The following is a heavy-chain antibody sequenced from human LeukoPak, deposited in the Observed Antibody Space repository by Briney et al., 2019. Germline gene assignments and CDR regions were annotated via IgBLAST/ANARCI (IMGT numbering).Heavy chain of an antibody. V-gene: IGHV4-39*07. Sequence: ETLSLTCTVSGGSISSGSYYWGWIRQPPGKGLEWIGSMYYSGSTYYNPSLKSRVTISVDTSKNQFSLKLTSVTAADTAVYCCARGGSYTMVKNYWGQGTLVTVSS. D-gene: IGHD1-26*01. J-gene: IGHJ4*02. CDR2: MYYSGST. CDR3: ARGGSYTMVKNY. CDR1: GGSISSGSYY.